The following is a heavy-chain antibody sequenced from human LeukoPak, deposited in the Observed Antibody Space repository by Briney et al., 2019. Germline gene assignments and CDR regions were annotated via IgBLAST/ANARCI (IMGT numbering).Heavy chain of an antibody. D-gene: IGHD2-2*01. V-gene: IGHV3-30*02. Sequence: GGSLRLSCAASGFIFSNYGMHWVRQAPGKGLEWVAFIRYDGSNKYYVDSVKGRFIISRDNSKNTLYLRMNSLRPDDTAVYYCAKIGYCSSASCLGDTFEIWGRGTMVTVSS. CDR3: AKIGYCSSASCLGDTFEI. CDR1: GFIFSNYG. CDR2: IRYDGSNK. J-gene: IGHJ3*02.